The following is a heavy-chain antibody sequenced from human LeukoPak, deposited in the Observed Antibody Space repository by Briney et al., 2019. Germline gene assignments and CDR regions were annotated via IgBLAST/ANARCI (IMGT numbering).Heavy chain of an antibody. CDR1: GLTFSTYW. J-gene: IGHJ4*02. D-gene: IGHD6-19*01. CDR2: LSPDGSSS. CDR3: ARDHEEAGNYFDY. Sequence: GGSLRLSCAASGLTFSTYWLHWVRQAPGEGPVWVSRLSPDGSSSVYADSVKGRFTVSRDNAKNTLYLQMNSLRAEDTAVYYCARDHEEAGNYFDYWGQGTLVTVSS. V-gene: IGHV3-74*01.